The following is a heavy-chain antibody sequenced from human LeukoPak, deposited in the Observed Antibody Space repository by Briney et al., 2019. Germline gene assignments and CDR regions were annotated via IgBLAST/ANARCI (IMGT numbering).Heavy chain of an antibody. Sequence: PSGTLSLTCTVSGFSISGGGYSWSWIRQHPGKGLEWIGYIYYSGSTYYNPSLKSRLTISVDTSKNQFYLKLSSVTAADTAVYYCARASRISILGVVSYYFDYWGQGTLVTVSS. V-gene: IGHV4-31*03. CDR3: ARASRISILGVVSYYFDY. CDR2: IYYSGST. D-gene: IGHD3-3*01. J-gene: IGHJ4*02. CDR1: GFSISGGGYS.